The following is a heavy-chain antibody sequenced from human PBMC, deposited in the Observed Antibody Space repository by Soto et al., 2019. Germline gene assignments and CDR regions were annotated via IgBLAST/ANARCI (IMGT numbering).Heavy chain of an antibody. Sequence: QVQLVESGGGVVQPGRSLRLSCAASGFTFSRYGMHWVRQAPGKGLEWVAVISYDGSNKYYADSVKGRFTISRDNSKNTLYLQMNSLRAEDTAVYYCAKAYSYGYYYYGMDVWGQGTTVTVSS. CDR3: AKAYSYGYYYYGMDV. CDR2: ISYDGSNK. V-gene: IGHV3-30*18. J-gene: IGHJ6*02. D-gene: IGHD5-18*01. CDR1: GFTFSRYG.